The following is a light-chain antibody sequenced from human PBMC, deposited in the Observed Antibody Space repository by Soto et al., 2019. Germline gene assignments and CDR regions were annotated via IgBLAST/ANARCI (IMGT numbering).Light chain of an antibody. V-gene: IGLV2-8*01. Sequence: QSALTQPPSASGSPGQSVTISCTGTSSDVGAYNYVSWYQQHTGKAPKLVINEVTKRPSGVPDRFSGSKSANTASLTVSELQAQDEADYYCTSFASSNTWVFGGGTKLTVL. J-gene: IGLJ3*02. CDR1: SSDVGAYNY. CDR3: TSFASSNTWV. CDR2: EVT.